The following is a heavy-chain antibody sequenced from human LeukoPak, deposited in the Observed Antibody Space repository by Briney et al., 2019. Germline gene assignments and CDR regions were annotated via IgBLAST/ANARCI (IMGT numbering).Heavy chain of an antibody. CDR2: INPSGGST. D-gene: IGHD3-10*01. CDR3: ARHPGFGSGSYH. V-gene: IGHV1-46*01. J-gene: IGHJ4*02. Sequence: ASVKVSCKASGYTFTSYYMHWVRQAPGQGLEWMGIINPSGGSTSYAQKFQGRVTITTDESTSTAYMELSSLRSEDTAVYYCARHPGFGSGSYHWGQGTLVTVSS. CDR1: GYTFTSYY.